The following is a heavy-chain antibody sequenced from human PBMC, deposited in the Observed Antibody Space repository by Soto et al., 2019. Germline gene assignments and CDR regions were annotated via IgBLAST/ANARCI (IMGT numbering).Heavy chain of an antibody. CDR3: ARASDLTDAFDI. CDR1: GDSISSGGYY. J-gene: IGHJ3*02. Sequence: PSETLSLTCTVSGDSISSGGYYWTWIRQHPGKGLEWIGYIYYSGSTYYNPSLKSRVTISVDTSKNQFSLKLSSVTAADTAVYYCARASDLTDAFDIWGQGTMVTVS. D-gene: IGHD3-10*01. V-gene: IGHV4-31*03. CDR2: IYYSGST.